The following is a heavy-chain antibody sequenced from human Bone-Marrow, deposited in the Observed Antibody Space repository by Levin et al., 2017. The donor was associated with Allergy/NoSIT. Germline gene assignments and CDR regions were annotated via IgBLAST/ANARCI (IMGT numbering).Heavy chain of an antibody. CDR3: ARGSGTLDY. Sequence: PGGSLRLSCAASGFTFSSYSMNWVRQAPGKGLEWVSYISSSSSTIYYADSVKGRFTISRDNAKNSLYLQMNSLRAEDTAVYYCARGSGTLDYWGQGTLVTVSS. D-gene: IGHD1-26*01. J-gene: IGHJ4*02. CDR2: ISSSSSTI. V-gene: IGHV3-48*01. CDR1: GFTFSSYS.